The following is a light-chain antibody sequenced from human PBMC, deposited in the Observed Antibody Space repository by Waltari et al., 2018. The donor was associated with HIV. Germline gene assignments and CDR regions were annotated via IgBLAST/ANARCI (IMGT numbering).Light chain of an antibody. V-gene: IGKV1-12*01. J-gene: IGKJ4*01. CDR3: QQAESFPHT. CDR2: SAS. Sequence: DIQMTQSPSSVSASVGDGVTITCRANKKIGTYLAWYQQKLGRAPQLLIYSASRLQGGVPPRFSGSGSGTNFTLTITNLQPEDFATYYCQQAESFPHTFGGGTDV. CDR1: KKIGTY.